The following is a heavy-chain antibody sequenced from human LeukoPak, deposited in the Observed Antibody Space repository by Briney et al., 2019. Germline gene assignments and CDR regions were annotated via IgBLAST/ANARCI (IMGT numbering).Heavy chain of an antibody. Sequence: SETLSLTCTVSGGSISSSSYSWGWIPQPPGKGLGWMGGIFYSGPTYYNPSLKSRVTISVDTSKIQFSLKLSSVATTDTAVYFCARLRFDFWSGYTHPYFDYWGQGTLVTVSS. J-gene: IGHJ4*02. V-gene: IGHV4-39*01. CDR1: GGSISSSSYS. CDR3: ARLRFDFWSGYTHPYFDY. D-gene: IGHD3-3*01. CDR2: IFYSGPT.